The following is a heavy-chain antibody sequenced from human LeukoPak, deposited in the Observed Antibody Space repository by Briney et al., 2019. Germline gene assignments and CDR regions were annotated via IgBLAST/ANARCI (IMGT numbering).Heavy chain of an antibody. CDR1: GHTFTSYA. J-gene: IGHJ4*02. CDR3: AREGGYSYGYGNDY. V-gene: IGHV1-3*01. CDR2: INAGNGNT. Sequence: GASVKVSCKASGHTFTSYAMHWVRQAPGQRLEWMGWINAGNGNTKYSQKFQGRVTITRDTSASTAYMELSSLRSEDTAVYYCAREGGYSYGYGNDYWGQGTLVTVSS. D-gene: IGHD5-18*01.